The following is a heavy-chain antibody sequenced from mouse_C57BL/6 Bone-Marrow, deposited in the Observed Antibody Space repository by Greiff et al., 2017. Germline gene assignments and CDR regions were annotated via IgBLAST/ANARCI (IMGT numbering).Heavy chain of an antibody. CDR1: GYTFTSYW. CDR3: ARGWRPWFAY. D-gene: IGHD2-3*01. Sequence: QVQLQQPGAELVKPGASVKLYCKASGYTFTSYWMQWVKQRPGQGLEWIGEIDPSDSYTNYNQKFKGKATLTVDTSSSTAYMQLSSLTSEDSAVYYCARGWRPWFAYWGQGTLVTVSA. CDR2: IDPSDSYT. J-gene: IGHJ3*01. V-gene: IGHV1-50*01.